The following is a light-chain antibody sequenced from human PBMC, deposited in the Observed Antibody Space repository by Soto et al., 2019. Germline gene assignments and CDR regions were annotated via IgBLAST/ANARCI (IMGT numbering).Light chain of an antibody. V-gene: IGKV1-5*01. J-gene: IGKJ4*01. Sequence: DIQLTQTPSTLSASIGDRVTITCRASQSLSGWLAWYQQTPGKAPKLLISDAFRLESGVPSRFRGSGSGTEFSLTISSLQPGDSATFYCQQSYSTLLTFGGGTKVDIK. CDR3: QQSYSTLLT. CDR1: QSLSGW. CDR2: DAF.